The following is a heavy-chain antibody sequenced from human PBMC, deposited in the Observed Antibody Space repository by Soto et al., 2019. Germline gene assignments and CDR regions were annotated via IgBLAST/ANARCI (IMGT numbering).Heavy chain of an antibody. D-gene: IGHD1-7*01. CDR3: AILDWNYRPLYYYYYYGKDV. Sequence: ASVKVSCKASGYTFTSYDINWVRQATGQGLEWMGWMNPNSGNTGYAQKFQGRVTMTRNTSISTAYMELSSLRSEDTAVYYCAILDWNYRPLYYYYYYGKDVRGQGTTVTVSS. CDR1: GYTFTSYD. J-gene: IGHJ6*02. CDR2: MNPNSGNT. V-gene: IGHV1-8*01.